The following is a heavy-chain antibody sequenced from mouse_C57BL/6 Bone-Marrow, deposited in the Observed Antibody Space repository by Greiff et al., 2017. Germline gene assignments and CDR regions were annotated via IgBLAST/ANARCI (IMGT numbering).Heavy chain of an antibody. J-gene: IGHJ4*01. CDR2: IHPNSGST. CDR1: GYTFTSYW. Sequence: QVQLQQPGAELVKPGASVKLSCKASGYTFTSYWMHWVKQRPGQGLEWIGMIHPNSGSTNYNEKFKSKATLTVDKSSSTAYMQLSSLTSEDSAVYYCARSQTVVQRGYAMDYWGQGTSVTVSS. CDR3: ARSQTVVQRGYAMDY. D-gene: IGHD1-1*01. V-gene: IGHV1-64*01.